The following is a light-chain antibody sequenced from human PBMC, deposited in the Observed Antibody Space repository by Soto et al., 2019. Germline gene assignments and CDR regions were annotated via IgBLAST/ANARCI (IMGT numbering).Light chain of an antibody. Sequence: EIVMTQSPATLSVSPGERATLSCRASQSVSSNLAWYQQKPGQAPRLLIYGASTRATGIPARFSGSGSGTEFTLTNRSLQTEDFAVYCCQQYNKWPAYTFGQGTKLEIK. J-gene: IGKJ2*01. CDR3: QQYNKWPAYT. V-gene: IGKV3-15*01. CDR2: GAS. CDR1: QSVSSN.